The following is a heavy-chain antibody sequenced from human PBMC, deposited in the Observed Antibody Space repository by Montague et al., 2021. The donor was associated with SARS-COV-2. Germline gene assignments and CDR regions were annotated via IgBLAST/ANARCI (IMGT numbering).Heavy chain of an antibody. CDR2: VSYSGST. D-gene: IGHD1-26*01. Sequence: SETLSLTCTVSGDSISYRSYYWGWIRQPPGKGLEWIGTVSYSGSTYYNPSLKSRVTISVDTSKNQFSLKLSSVTAADTAVYYCARQGSGSYYNWFDPWGQGTLVTVSS. J-gene: IGHJ5*02. CDR3: ARQGSGSYYNWFDP. CDR1: GDSISYRSYY. V-gene: IGHV4-39*01.